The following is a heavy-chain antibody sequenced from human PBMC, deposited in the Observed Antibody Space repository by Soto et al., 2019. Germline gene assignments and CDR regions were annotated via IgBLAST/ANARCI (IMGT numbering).Heavy chain of an antibody. Sequence: SETLSLTCTVSGGSISSYYWSWIRQPPGKGLEWIGYIYYSGSTNYNPSLKSRVTISVDTSKNQFSLKLSSVTAADTAVYYCARQREATLHDYWGQRPLVTVSS. V-gene: IGHV4-59*12. J-gene: IGHJ4*02. CDR1: GGSISSYY. CDR3: ARQREATLHDY. CDR2: IYYSGST. D-gene: IGHD6-25*01.